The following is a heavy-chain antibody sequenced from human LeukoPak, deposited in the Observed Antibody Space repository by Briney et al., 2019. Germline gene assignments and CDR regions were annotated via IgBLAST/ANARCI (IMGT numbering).Heavy chain of an antibody. CDR3: ARDQWLLVAFDI. D-gene: IGHD3-22*01. Sequence: PGGSLRLSCAASGFTFSSYSMNWVRQAPGKGLEWVSSISSSSSYIYYADSVKGRFTISRDSAKNSLYLQMNSLRAEDTAVYYCARDQWLLVAFDIWGQGTMVTVSS. CDR2: ISSSSSYI. J-gene: IGHJ3*02. V-gene: IGHV3-21*01. CDR1: GFTFSSYS.